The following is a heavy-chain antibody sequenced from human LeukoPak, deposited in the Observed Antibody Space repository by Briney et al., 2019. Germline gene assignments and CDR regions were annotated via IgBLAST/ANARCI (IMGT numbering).Heavy chain of an antibody. J-gene: IGHJ3*02. Sequence: SLRLSCAASGFTFSSYGMHWVRQAPGKGLEWVAVISYDGSNKYYADSVKGRFTISRDNSKNTLYLQMNSLRAEDTAVYYCARDRGAAAARDAFDIWGQGTMVTVSS. CDR1: GFTFSSYG. CDR2: ISYDGSNK. D-gene: IGHD6-13*01. CDR3: ARDRGAAAARDAFDI. V-gene: IGHV3-30*03.